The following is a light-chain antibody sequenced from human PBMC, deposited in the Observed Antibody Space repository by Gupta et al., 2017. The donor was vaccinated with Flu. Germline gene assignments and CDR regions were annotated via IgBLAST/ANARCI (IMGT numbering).Light chain of an antibody. V-gene: IGKV1-39*01. CDR3: QQSYSTPTLT. CDR1: QSIGNY. Sequence: RVTITCRASQSIGNYLYLYQQKPGEAPKLLVYAASSLQSVVPSRFSGSGSGTDFSLTISSLQPEDCATYFCQQSYSTPTLTFGPGTKVEIK. CDR2: AAS. J-gene: IGKJ3*01.